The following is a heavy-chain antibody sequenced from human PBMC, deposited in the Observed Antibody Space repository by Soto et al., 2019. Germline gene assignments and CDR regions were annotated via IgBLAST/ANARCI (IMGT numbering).Heavy chain of an antibody. Sequence: QVQLVQSGAEVKKPGSSVKVSCKASGGTFSNYALSWVRQAPGQGLEWMGDIIPIFGTTNNAQKFQGRVTITADEATSTAYMELSSLRSEDTAVYYWASRGERDYYDTSGYVWGQGTLVTVSS. V-gene: IGHV1-69*12. CDR1: GGTFSNYA. CDR2: IIPIFGTT. J-gene: IGHJ1*01. CDR3: ASRGERDYYDTSGYV. D-gene: IGHD3-22*01.